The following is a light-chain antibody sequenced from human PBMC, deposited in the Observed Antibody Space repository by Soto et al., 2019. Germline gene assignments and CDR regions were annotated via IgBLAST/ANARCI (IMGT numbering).Light chain of an antibody. Sequence: QSALTQPRSVSGSAGQSVTISCTGTNSDVGGYNYVSWYQQHPGKAPKLLIYDVSKRPSGVPDRFSGSKSGNTASLTISGIQAEDEADFYCCSYAAYYTLLFGGGTQLTVL. CDR2: DVS. CDR1: NSDVGGYNY. CDR3: CSYAAYYTLL. J-gene: IGLJ3*02. V-gene: IGLV2-11*01.